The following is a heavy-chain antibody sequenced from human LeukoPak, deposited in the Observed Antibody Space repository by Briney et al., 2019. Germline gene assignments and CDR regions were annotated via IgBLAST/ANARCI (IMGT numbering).Heavy chain of an antibody. D-gene: IGHD4-11*01. CDR1: RFTFSSYT. J-gene: IGHJ3*02. CDR3: AKDAYTRFRPDAFDI. V-gene: IGHV3-21*01. CDR2: LSSDNRNI. Sequence: RGSLRLSCAASRFTFSSYTMNWVRQAPGKRLEWVSSLSSDNRNIFYADSVKGRFTISRDNAKNSLYLQMTNLRAKDTAVYYCAKDAYTRFRPDAFDIWGQGTMVTVSS.